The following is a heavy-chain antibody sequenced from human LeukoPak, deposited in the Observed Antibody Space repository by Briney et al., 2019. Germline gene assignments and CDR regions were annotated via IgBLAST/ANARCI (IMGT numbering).Heavy chain of an antibody. J-gene: IGHJ4*02. Sequence: HWASVKVSCKASGYTFTGYYMHWVRQAPGQGLEWMGWINPNSGVTNPAQKFQGRVNMTRDTSISTAYMELSRLRSDDTAVYYCARGPRGGQAARFDYWGQGTLVTVSS. V-gene: IGHV1-2*02. CDR3: ARGPRGGQAARFDY. D-gene: IGHD1-26*01. CDR2: INPNSGVT. CDR1: GYTFTGYY.